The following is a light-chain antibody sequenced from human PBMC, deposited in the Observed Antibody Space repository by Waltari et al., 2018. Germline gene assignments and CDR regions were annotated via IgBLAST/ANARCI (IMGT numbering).Light chain of an antibody. CDR3: QQYYSTPLT. V-gene: IGKV4-1*01. CDR1: QSVLYSSNNKNY. CDR2: WAS. J-gene: IGKJ1*01. Sequence: DIVMTQSPDSLAVSLGERATINCKSSQSVLYSSNNKNYLVWYQQKPGQPPKLLIYWASTRESGFPDRFSGSGSGTDFTLTISSLQAEDGAVYYCQQYYSTPLTFGQGTKVEIK.